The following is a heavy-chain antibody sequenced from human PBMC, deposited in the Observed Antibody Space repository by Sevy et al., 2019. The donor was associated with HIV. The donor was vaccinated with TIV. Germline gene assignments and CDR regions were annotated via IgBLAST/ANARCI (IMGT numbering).Heavy chain of an antibody. J-gene: IGHJ6*03. D-gene: IGHD6-13*01. CDR3: ARGRGIAAAGTYYYYYMDV. Sequence: GGSLRLSCAASGFTFSSYGMHWVRQAPGKGLEWVAVIWYDGSNKYYADSVKGRFTISRDNSKNTLYLQMNSLRAEDTAVYYCARGRGIAAAGTYYYYYMDVWGKGTTVTVSS. CDR2: IWYDGSNK. V-gene: IGHV3-33*01. CDR1: GFTFSSYG.